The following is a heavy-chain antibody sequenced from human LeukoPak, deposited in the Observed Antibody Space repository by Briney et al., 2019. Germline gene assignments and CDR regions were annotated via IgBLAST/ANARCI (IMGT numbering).Heavy chain of an antibody. D-gene: IGHD3-22*01. J-gene: IGHJ5*02. V-gene: IGHV3-9*01. Sequence: GGSLRLSCAASGFTFDDYAMHWVRQAPGKGLEWASGISWNSGSIGYADSVKGRFTISRDNAKNSLYLQMNSLRAEDTALYYCAKEGSSGYYGNWFDPWGQGTLVTVSS. CDR2: ISWNSGSI. CDR1: GFTFDDYA. CDR3: AKEGSSGYYGNWFDP.